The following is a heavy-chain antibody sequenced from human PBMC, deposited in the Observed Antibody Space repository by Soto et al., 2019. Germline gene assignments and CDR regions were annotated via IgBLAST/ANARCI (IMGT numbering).Heavy chain of an antibody. CDR2: IYHSGST. CDR3: ARVPNLAGSYYLDY. D-gene: IGHD1-26*01. J-gene: IGHJ4*02. Sequence: PSETLSLTCAVSGGSISSSNWWSWVRQPPGKGLEWIGEIYHSGSTNYNPSLKSRVTISVDKSKNQFSLKLSSVTAADTAVYYCARVPNLAGSYYLDYWGQGTLVTVSS. V-gene: IGHV4-4*02. CDR1: GGSISSSNW.